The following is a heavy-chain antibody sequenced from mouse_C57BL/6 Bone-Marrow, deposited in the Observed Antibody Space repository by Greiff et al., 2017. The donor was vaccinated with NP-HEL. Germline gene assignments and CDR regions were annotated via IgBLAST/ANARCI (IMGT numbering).Heavy chain of an antibody. Sequence: QVQLQQPGAELVKPGASVKLSCKASGYTFTSYWMQWVKQRPGQGLEWIGEIDPSDSYTNYNQKFKGKATLTVETSSSTAYMQLSSLTSEDSAVYYCVSYGSSRFDYWGQGTTLTVSS. D-gene: IGHD1-1*01. CDR3: VSYGSSRFDY. CDR2: IDPSDSYT. CDR1: GYTFTSYW. V-gene: IGHV1-50*01. J-gene: IGHJ2*01.